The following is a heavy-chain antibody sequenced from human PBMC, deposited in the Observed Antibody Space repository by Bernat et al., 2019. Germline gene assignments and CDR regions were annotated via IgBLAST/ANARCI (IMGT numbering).Heavy chain of an antibody. CDR2: ISSSGSTI. J-gene: IGHJ4*02. CDR3: AREPYGDYVTFDY. V-gene: IGHV3-48*03. Sequence: EVQLVESGGGLVQPGGSLRLSCAASGFTFSSYEMNWVRQAPGKGLEWVSYISSSGSTIYYADSVKGRFTISRDNAKNSLYLQMNSLRAEDTAVYYCAREPYGDYVTFDYWGQGTLVTVSS. D-gene: IGHD4-17*01. CDR1: GFTFSSYE.